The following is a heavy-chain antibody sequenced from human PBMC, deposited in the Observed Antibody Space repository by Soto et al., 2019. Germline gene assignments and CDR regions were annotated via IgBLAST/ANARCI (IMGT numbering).Heavy chain of an antibody. J-gene: IGHJ4*02. CDR1: GGSISSSSYY. CDR2: IYYSGST. Sequence: SETLSLTCTVSGGSISSSSYYWGWIRQPPGKGLEWIGSIYYSGSTYYNPSLKSRVTISVDTSKNQFSLKLSSVTAADTAVYYCARLASPSTFDYWGQGTLVTVSS. V-gene: IGHV4-39*01. CDR3: ARLASPSTFDY.